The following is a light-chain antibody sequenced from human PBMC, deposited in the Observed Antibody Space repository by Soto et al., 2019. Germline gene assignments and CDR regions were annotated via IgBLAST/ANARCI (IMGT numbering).Light chain of an antibody. V-gene: IGLV1-40*01. CDR2: ANT. J-gene: IGLJ3*02. CDR1: RSNIGAGYD. Sequence: QAVVTQSPSVSGAPGQRVTISCTGSRSNIGAGYDVHWYQQLPGTAPKLLLYANTNRPSGVPDRFSGSKSGTSASLAITGLQAEDEADYYCQSYDTGLSAWVFGGGTKRTVL. CDR3: QSYDTGLSAWV.